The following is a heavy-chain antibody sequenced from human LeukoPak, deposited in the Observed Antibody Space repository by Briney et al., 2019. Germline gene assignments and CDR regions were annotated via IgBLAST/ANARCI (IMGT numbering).Heavy chain of an antibody. D-gene: IGHD3-22*01. CDR2: IYYCGST. J-gene: IGHJ3*02. CDR3: ARVLYDSSAYYAFDI. Sequence: SETLSLTCTVSGGSISSYYWSWIRQPPGKGLEWIGTIYYCGSTNYNPSLTSRVTISEDTSKNHFSLKLSSVTAADTAVYYCARVLYDSSAYYAFDIWGQGTTVTVSS. V-gene: IGHV4-59*01. CDR1: GGSISSYY.